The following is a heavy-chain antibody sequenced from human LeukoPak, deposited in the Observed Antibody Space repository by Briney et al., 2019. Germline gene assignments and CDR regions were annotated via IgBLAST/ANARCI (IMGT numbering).Heavy chain of an antibody. CDR3: ARVREDPWNSAPHAFDI. J-gene: IGHJ3*02. D-gene: IGHD1-1*01. Sequence: SETLSLTCTVSGYSINSGYYWGWIRQPPGKGLEWIANIYHSGSTYYNPSLKSRVTISVDTSKNQFSLKLSSVTAADTAVYYCARVREDPWNSAPHAFDIWGQGTMVTVSS. CDR2: IYHSGST. CDR1: GYSINSGYY. V-gene: IGHV4-38-2*02.